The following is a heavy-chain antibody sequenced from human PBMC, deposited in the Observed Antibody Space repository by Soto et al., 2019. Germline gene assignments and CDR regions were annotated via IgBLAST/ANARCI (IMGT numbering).Heavy chain of an antibody. CDR1: GGSISSGGYY. V-gene: IGHV4-31*03. Sequence: QVQLQESGPGLVKPSQTLSLTCTVSGGSISSGGYYWSWIRQHPGKGLEWIGYIYYSGSTYYNPSLKSRVTIAVDTSKNQFSLKMSSVPAADTAVYYCARVLYGSGRPTYYGMDVWGQGTTVTVSS. CDR3: ARVLYGSGRPTYYGMDV. CDR2: IYYSGST. J-gene: IGHJ6*02. D-gene: IGHD3-10*01.